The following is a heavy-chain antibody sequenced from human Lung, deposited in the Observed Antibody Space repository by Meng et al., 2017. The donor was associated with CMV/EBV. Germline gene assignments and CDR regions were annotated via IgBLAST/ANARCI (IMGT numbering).Heavy chain of an antibody. J-gene: IGHJ6*02. D-gene: IGHD2-2*01. CDR1: GFTFSSYS. CDR2: ISSSSSYI. Sequence: GESLKISCAASGFTFSSYSINWVRQAPGKGLEWVSSISSSSSYIYYADSVKGRFTISRDNAKNSLYLQMNSLRAEDTAVYYCARCQLAEDYYGMHVWGQGTTVXVSS. V-gene: IGHV3-21*01. CDR3: ARCQLAEDYYGMHV.